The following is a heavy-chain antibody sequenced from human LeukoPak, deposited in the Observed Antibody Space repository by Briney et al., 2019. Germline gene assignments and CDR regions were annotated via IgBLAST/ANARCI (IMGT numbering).Heavy chain of an antibody. D-gene: IGHD1-26*01. Sequence: GGSLRLSCAASGFTFSSYSMNWVRQAPGKGLEWVSSISSSSSYIYYADSVKGRFTISRDNAKNSLYLQINSLRAEDTAVYYCARVNILAGALDYWGQGTLVTVSS. CDR3: ARVNILAGALDY. CDR2: ISSSSSYI. CDR1: GFTFSSYS. V-gene: IGHV3-21*01. J-gene: IGHJ4*02.